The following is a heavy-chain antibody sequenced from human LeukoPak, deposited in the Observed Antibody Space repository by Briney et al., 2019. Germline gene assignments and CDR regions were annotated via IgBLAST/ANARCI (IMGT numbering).Heavy chain of an antibody. CDR1: GGTFSSYA. CDR3: ATDREGDPSAYYLV. V-gene: IGHV3-23*01. Sequence: SCKASGGTFSSYAISWVRQAPGKGLEWVSTISDNGGRTYYADSVKGRFTISRDNSKNTLFLQMNSLRAEDSAVYYCATDREGDPSAYYLVGGQGTLITVSS. D-gene: IGHD3-22*01. CDR2: ISDNGGRT. J-gene: IGHJ4*02.